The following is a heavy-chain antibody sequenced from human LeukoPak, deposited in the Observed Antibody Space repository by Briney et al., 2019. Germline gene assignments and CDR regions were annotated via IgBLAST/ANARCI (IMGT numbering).Heavy chain of an antibody. CDR1: GFTFSSYS. V-gene: IGHV3-21*01. Sequence: ETGGSLRLSCAASGFTFSSYSMNWVRQAPGKGLEWVSSISSSSSYIYYADSVEGRFTISRDNAKNSLYLQMNSLRAEDTAVYYCARLGGGVYYYYYMDVWGKGTTVTVSS. CDR2: ISSSSSYI. CDR3: ARLGGGVYYYYYMDV. D-gene: IGHD2-8*02. J-gene: IGHJ6*03.